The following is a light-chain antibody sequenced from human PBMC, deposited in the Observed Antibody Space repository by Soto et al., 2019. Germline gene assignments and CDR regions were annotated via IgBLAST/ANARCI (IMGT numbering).Light chain of an antibody. J-gene: IGLJ3*02. CDR1: SSDVGTYKP. V-gene: IGLV2-23*01. Sequence: QSALTQPASVSGSPGQSITISCTGTSSDVGTYKPVSWYQQYPGKAPKVIIYDDTKRPSGVSSRFSGSKSGNTAPLTISGLQAEDEADYYCCSFAGSSTSFGGGTKVTVL. CDR2: DDT. CDR3: CSFAGSSTS.